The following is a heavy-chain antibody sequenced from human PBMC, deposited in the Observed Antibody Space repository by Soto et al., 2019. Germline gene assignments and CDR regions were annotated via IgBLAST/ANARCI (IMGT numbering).Heavy chain of an antibody. Sequence: EVQLVESGGGLVKPGGSLRLSCAASGFTFSNAWMNWVRQAPGKGLEWVGRIKSKTDGGTTDYAAPVKGRFTISREDSICTVYQQMIHLNTEDTPLCYSTTGVPSRVTGGTVGTDYFYYNGMDVWVQGTTVTVS. V-gene: IGHV3-15*07. CDR3: TTGVPSRVTGGTVGTDYFYYNGMDV. CDR2: IKSKTDGGTT. J-gene: IGHJ6*02. CDR1: GFTFSNAW. D-gene: IGHD6-13*01.